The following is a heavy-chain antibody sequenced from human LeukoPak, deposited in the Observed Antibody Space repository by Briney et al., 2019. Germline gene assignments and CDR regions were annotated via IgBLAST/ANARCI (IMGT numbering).Heavy chain of an antibody. CDR1: GGSISSSRYY. Sequence: SETLSLTCTVSGGSISSSRYYWPWIRQPPGKGLEWIGSVFYTGTTDYNPSLNSRVTVSIDTSKNQFSLNLGSVTAADSAFYYCAKYGSGTYWGQGTLVTVSS. D-gene: IGHD3-10*01. CDR2: VFYTGTT. V-gene: IGHV4-39*01. J-gene: IGHJ4*02. CDR3: AKYGSGTY.